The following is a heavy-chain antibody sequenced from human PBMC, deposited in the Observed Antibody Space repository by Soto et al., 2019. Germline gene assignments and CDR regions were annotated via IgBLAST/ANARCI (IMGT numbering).Heavy chain of an antibody. CDR2: ISSSSSTI. J-gene: IGHJ6*02. D-gene: IGHD2-15*01. CDR1: GFTFSSYN. Sequence: XGSLRLTCAASGFTFSSYNMNWVRQAPGKGLEWVSYISSSSSTIYYADSVKGRFTISRDNAKNSLYLQMNSLRDEDTAVYYCARELWVVAATLDYYYGMDVWGQGTTVTVSS. V-gene: IGHV3-48*02. CDR3: ARELWVVAATLDYYYGMDV.